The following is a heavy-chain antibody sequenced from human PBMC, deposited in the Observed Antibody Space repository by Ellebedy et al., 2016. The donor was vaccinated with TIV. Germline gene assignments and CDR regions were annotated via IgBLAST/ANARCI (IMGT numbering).Heavy chain of an antibody. D-gene: IGHD6-19*01. V-gene: IGHV1-3*01. CDR1: GYTFTSYA. Sequence: AASVKVSCKASGYTFTSYAMHWVRQATGQRLEWMGWINAGNGNTKYSQKFQGRVTITRDTSASTAYMELSSLRSEDTAVYYCARARSSGWLHTPDYWGQGLLVTVSS. CDR2: INAGNGNT. J-gene: IGHJ4*02. CDR3: ARARSSGWLHTPDY.